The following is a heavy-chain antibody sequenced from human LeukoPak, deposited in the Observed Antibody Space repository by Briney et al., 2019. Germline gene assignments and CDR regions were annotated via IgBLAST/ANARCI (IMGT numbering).Heavy chain of an antibody. CDR3: ARDQSPVPEYCSSTSCYREVNAFDI. CDR2: INPSGGST. Sequence: ASVKVSCKASGYTFTSYYMHWVRQAPGQGLEWMGIINPSGGSTSYAQKFQGRVTMTRDMSTSTVYMELSSLRSEDTAVYYCARDQSPVPEYCSSTSCYREVNAFDIWGQGTMVTVSS. CDR1: GYTFTSYY. D-gene: IGHD2-2*01. J-gene: IGHJ3*02. V-gene: IGHV1-46*01.